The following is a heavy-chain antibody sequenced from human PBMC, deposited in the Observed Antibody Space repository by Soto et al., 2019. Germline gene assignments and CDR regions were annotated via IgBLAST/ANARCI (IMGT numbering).Heavy chain of an antibody. CDR1: GFPFGDFA. D-gene: IGHD6-6*01. CDR3: ARDPRTARASAMDV. V-gene: IGHV3-23*01. J-gene: IGHJ6*02. CDR2: ISVSGGSS. Sequence: VQLLESGGDLVQPGGSLRLACAGSGFPFGDFAMSWVRQGPGKGLEWISDISVSGGSSDYADSVKGRFTISRDNSKNTLYLQMTSLRAEDTAVYYCARDPRTARASAMDVWGQGTTVTVSS.